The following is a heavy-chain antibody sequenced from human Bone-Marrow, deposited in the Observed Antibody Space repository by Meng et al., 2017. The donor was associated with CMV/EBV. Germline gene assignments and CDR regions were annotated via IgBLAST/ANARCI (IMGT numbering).Heavy chain of an antibody. CDR3: ARVRDGYNYAY. D-gene: IGHD5-24*01. Sequence: SETLSLTCAVYGGSFSGYYWSWIRQPPGKGLEWIGEINHSGSTNYNPSLKSRVTISVDTSKNQFSLKLSSVTAADTAVYYCARVRDGYNYAYWGPGQRVTGAS. CDR1: GGSFSGYY. V-gene: IGHV4-34*01. J-gene: IGHJ4*02. CDR2: INHSGST.